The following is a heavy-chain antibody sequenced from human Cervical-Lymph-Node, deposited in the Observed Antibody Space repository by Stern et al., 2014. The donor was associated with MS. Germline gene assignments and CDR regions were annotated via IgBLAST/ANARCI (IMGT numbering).Heavy chain of an antibody. Sequence: VQLVQSGAEVKKPGASVKVSCKASGYIFINHDISWVRQATGQGLEWMGWMNPNSGNTAYAQKFQGRITLTRNTSISTAYMELSSLRSGDTAVYYCVAKPPTWGQGTLVTVSS. CDR3: VAKPPT. J-gene: IGHJ5*02. CDR2: MNPNSGNT. V-gene: IGHV1-8*01. CDR1: GYIFINHD.